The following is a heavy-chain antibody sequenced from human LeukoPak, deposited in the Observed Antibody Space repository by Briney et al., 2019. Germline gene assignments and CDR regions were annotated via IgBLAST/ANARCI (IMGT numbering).Heavy chain of an antibody. CDR3: ARFVGLKRAYAFDI. D-gene: IGHD2-15*01. Sequence: GGSLRLSCAASGFTFSSYAMHWVRQAPGKGLEWVAVISYDGSNKYYADSVKGRFTISRDNSKNTLYLQMNSLRAEDTAVYYCARFVGLKRAYAFDIWGQGTMVTVSS. CDR1: GFTFSSYA. V-gene: IGHV3-30*04. CDR2: ISYDGSNK. J-gene: IGHJ3*02.